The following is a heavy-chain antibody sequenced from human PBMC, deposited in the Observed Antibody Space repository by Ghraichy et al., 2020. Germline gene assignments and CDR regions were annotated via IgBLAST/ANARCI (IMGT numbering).Heavy chain of an antibody. D-gene: IGHD6-13*01. Sequence: SETLSLTCAVSSDFISGGYYWGWVRKPPGKGLEWLGSVYHTGSTYDNPSLKSRVTLFADMSKNTFSMTLTSVTAADTAVYYCARSYGSSNWYFDLWGRGTLVTVSS. CDR2: VYHTGST. V-gene: IGHV4-38-2*01. CDR3: ARSYGSSNWYFDL. J-gene: IGHJ2*01. CDR1: SDFISGGYY.